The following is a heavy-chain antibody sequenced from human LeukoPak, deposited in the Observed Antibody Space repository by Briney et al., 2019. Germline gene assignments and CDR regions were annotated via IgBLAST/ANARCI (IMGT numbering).Heavy chain of an antibody. V-gene: IGHV3-43*01. J-gene: IGHJ6*02. CDR1: GFTFDDYS. D-gene: IGHD1-7*01. CDR3: AKDIDVRERNYVAYNYGMDV. Sequence: GGSLRLSCAASGFTFDDYSMHWVRQAPGKGLEWVSLINWDGTTTYYADSVEGRFTISRDNSKNSLSLEMNSLRIEDTALYFCAKDIDVRERNYVAYNYGMDVWGQGTTVTVSS. CDR2: INWDGTTT.